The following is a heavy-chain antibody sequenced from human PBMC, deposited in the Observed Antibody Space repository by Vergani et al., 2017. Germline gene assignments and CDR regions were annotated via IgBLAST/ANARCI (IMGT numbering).Heavy chain of an antibody. CDR1: GFTFSSHA. CDR3: RRGSDNYN. V-gene: IGHV3-23*01. D-gene: IGHD5-24*01. Sequence: EVQLLQSEGAVVQPGGSLRLSCVASGFTFSSHAMTWVRQGHGQGLEWVSSIKNTGDSTQYADSVKGRFTISRDNSKNTLYLQMNSLRVEDTAVYYCRRGSDNYNWGQGTLVTVSS. CDR2: IKNTGDST. J-gene: IGHJ4*02.